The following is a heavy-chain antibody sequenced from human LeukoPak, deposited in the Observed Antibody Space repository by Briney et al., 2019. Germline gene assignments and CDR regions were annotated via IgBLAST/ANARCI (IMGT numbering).Heavy chain of an antibody. J-gene: IGHJ4*02. V-gene: IGHV4-30-2*01. Sequence: LRLSCAASGFTFSSYAMSWVRQAPGKGLEWIGYIYHSGSTYYNPSLKSRVTISVDRSKNQFSLKLSSVTAADTAVYYCARSSISEDIVVVPAAREFDYWGQGTLVTVSS. CDR2: IYHSGST. D-gene: IGHD2-2*01. CDR1: GFTFSSYA. CDR3: ARSSISEDIVVVPAAREFDY.